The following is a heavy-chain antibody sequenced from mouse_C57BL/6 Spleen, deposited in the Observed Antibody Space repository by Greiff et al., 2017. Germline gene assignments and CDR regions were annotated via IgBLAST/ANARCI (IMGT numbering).Heavy chain of an antibody. D-gene: IGHD2-1*01. Sequence: EVMLVESGGGLVKPGGSLKLSCAASGFTFSDYGMNWVRQAPEKGLEWVAYISSGGSTIYYADTVKGRFTISSDNDKNTLFLQMTSLRSEDTAMYYCARGSIYYGNYDYAMDYWGQGTSVTVSS. CDR3: ARGSIYYGNYDYAMDY. CDR1: GFTFSDYG. CDR2: ISSGGSTI. V-gene: IGHV5-17*01. J-gene: IGHJ4*01.